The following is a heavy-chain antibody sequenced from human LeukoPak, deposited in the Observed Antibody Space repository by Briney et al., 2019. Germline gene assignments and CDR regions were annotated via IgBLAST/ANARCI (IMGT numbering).Heavy chain of an antibody. CDR3: ARECSGGSCYAALDY. CDR1: GFTFSSYW. J-gene: IGHJ4*02. V-gene: IGHV3-74*01. CDR2: INSVGSST. Sequence: PGGSLRLSCAASGFTFSSYWMHWVRQAPGKGLVWVSRINSVGSSTSYADSVKGRFTISRDNAKNTLYLQMNSLRAEDTAVYYCARECSGGSCYAALDYWGQGTLVTVSS. D-gene: IGHD2-15*01.